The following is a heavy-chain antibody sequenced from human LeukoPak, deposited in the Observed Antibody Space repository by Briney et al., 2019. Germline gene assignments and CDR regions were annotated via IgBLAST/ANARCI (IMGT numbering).Heavy chain of an antibody. CDR2: IYYTGST. Sequence: SETLSLTCTVSGGSLNSYYWSWIRQPPGKGLEWIGYIYYTGSTNYNPSLKSRVTMSLDTSKNQFSLKLSSVTAADTAVYYCERGIGYCSTTGCYAYYYGMDVWGQGTTVTVSS. CDR3: ERGIGYCSTTGCYAYYYGMDV. D-gene: IGHD2-2*01. CDR1: GGSLNSYY. J-gene: IGHJ6*02. V-gene: IGHV4-59*01.